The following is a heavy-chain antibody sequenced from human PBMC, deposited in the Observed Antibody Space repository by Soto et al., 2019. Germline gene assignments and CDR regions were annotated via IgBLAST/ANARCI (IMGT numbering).Heavy chain of an antibody. J-gene: IGHJ6*02. D-gene: IGHD6-13*01. CDR3: ARGGSQQEDYYYYGMDV. Sequence: PSETLSLTCTVSGGSLSSYYWSWIRQPPGKGLEWIAYLYYSGSTNYNPSLKSRVTISVDTSKNQFSLKLSSVTAADTAVYYCARGGSQQEDYYYYGMDVCRQGTTATV. CDR2: LYYSGST. V-gene: IGHV4-59*01. CDR1: GGSLSSYY.